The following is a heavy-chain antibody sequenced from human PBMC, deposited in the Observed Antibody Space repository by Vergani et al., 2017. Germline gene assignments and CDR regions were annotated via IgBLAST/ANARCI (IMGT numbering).Heavy chain of an antibody. D-gene: IGHD2-2*01. CDR3: ARRPGRYCSSTSCPRRGAFDI. J-gene: IGHJ3*02. V-gene: IGHV4-34*01. Sequence: QVQLQQWGAGLLKPSETLSLTCAVYGGSFSGYYWSWIRQPPGKGLEWIGEINHSGSTNYNPSLQSRVTISVDTSKNQFSLKLSSVTAADTAVYYCARRPGRYCSSTSCPRRGAFDIWGQGTMVTVSS. CDR1: GGSFSGYY. CDR2: INHSGST.